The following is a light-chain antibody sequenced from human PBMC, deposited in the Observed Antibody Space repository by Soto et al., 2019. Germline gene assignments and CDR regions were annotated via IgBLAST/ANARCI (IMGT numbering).Light chain of an antibody. Sequence: QSALTQPPSASGSPGQSVTISCTGTSSDVGGYNYVSWYQQHPGKAPKLMLYEVSKRPSGVPDRFSGSKSGNTASLNVSGLQAEDEADYYCSSYAGSNNVVFGGGTEVTVL. J-gene: IGLJ2*01. CDR2: EVS. CDR1: SSDVGGYNY. CDR3: SSYAGSNNVV. V-gene: IGLV2-8*01.